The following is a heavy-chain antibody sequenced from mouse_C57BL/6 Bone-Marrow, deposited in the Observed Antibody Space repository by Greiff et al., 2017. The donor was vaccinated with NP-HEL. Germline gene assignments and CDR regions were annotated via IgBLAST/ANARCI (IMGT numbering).Heavy chain of an antibody. CDR3: ARGDYEDY. V-gene: IGHV1-85*01. Sequence: VKLVESGPELVKPGASVKLSCKASGYTFTSYDINWVKQRPGQGLEWIGWIYPRDGSTKYNEKFKGKATLTVDTSSSTAYMELHSLTSEDSAVYFCARGDYEDYWGQGTTLTVSS. J-gene: IGHJ2*01. CDR1: GYTFTSYD. CDR2: IYPRDGST. D-gene: IGHD1-1*01.